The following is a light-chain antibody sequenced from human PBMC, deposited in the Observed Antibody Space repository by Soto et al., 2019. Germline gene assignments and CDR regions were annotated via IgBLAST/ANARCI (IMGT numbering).Light chain of an antibody. Sequence: IVLTQSPGTLSLSPGEGATLSCRASQSVSRSYLAWYQQKPGQAPRLLMYGASRRATGIPDRFRGSGSGTDFTLTISRLEPEDFAVYYCQQYGSSTGPFGQGTKVDIX. CDR2: GAS. J-gene: IGKJ1*01. CDR3: QQYGSSTGP. V-gene: IGKV3-20*01. CDR1: QSVSRSY.